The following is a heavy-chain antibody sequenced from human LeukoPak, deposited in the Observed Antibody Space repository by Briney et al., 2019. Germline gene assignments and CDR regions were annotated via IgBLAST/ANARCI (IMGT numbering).Heavy chain of an antibody. V-gene: IGHV3-30*18. D-gene: IGHD3-10*01. CDR2: ISYDGSNK. J-gene: IGHJ4*02. CDR1: GFTFNSYG. CDR3: AKGSGCSASFDY. Sequence: GGSLRLSCAASGFTFNSYGMHWVRQAPGKGLEWVAVISYDGSNKYYADSVKGRFTISRDNSKNTLYLQMNSLRAEDTAVYYCAKGSGCSASFDYWGQGTLVAVSS.